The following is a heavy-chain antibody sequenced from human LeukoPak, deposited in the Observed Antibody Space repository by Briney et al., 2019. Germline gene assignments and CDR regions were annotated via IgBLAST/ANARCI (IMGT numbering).Heavy chain of an antibody. D-gene: IGHD4-17*01. CDR1: GYTFTGYY. Sequence: ASVKVSCKASGYTFTGYYMHWVRQAPGQGLEWMGWINPNSGGTNYAQKFQGRVTMTRDTSISTAYMELSRLRSDDTAVYYCARTPGGGYDYGDYSLDYWGQGTLVTVSS. CDR3: ARTPGGGYDYGDYSLDY. J-gene: IGHJ4*02. V-gene: IGHV1-2*02. CDR2: INPNSGGT.